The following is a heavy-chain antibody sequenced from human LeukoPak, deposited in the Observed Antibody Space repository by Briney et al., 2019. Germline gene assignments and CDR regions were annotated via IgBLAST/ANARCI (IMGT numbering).Heavy chain of an antibody. CDR1: GGSISSGGYY. CDR3: ARGGCSSTSCYRIDDAFDI. V-gene: IGHV4-31*03. CDR2: IYYSGST. D-gene: IGHD2-2*01. Sequence: PSETLSLTCTVSGGSISSGGYYWRWIRQHPGTGLEWIGYIYYSGSTYYNPSLKSRVTISVDTSKNQFSLKLSSVTAADTAVYYCARGGCSSTSCYRIDDAFDIWGQGTMVTVSS. J-gene: IGHJ3*02.